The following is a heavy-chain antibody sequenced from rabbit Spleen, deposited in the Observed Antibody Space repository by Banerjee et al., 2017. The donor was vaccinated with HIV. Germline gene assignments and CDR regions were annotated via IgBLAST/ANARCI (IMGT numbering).Heavy chain of an antibody. J-gene: IGHJ3*01. CDR3: VRDSDDYGDYTRLDL. V-gene: IGHV1S40*01. CDR2: IDPVFGIT. Sequence: QSLEESGGDLVKPGASLTLTCTASGFDLSHYYYMYWVRQAPGKGLEWIGYIDPVFGITYYANWVNGRFSISRENAQNTLYLQLNSLTAADTATYFCVRDSDDYGDYTRLDLWGPGTLVTVS. D-gene: IGHD2-1*01. CDR1: GFDLSHYYY.